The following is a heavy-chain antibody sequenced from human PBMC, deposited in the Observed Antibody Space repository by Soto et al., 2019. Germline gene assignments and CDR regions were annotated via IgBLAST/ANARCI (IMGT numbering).Heavy chain of an antibody. Sequence: GGSLRLSCVASGFTFSDDYMSWIRQAPGKGLEWVSYISSSGGTIYYADSVKGRFTISRDNAKNPLFLQMNSLRADDTAVYYCARASSPRDPWLDYWGQGTLVTVSS. CDR3: ARASSPRDPWLDY. CDR2: ISSSGGTI. D-gene: IGHD5-18*01. J-gene: IGHJ4*02. CDR1: GFTFSDDY. V-gene: IGHV3-11*01.